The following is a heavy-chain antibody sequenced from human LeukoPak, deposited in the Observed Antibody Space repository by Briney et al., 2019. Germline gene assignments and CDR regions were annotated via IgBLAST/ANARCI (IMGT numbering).Heavy chain of an antibody. CDR1: GYTFTTYA. CDR3: ARGYSGVVPAAHPDF. Sequence: ASVKVSCKASGYTFTTYAIHWVRQAPGQGLQWMRWISVGDGNTKYSQKFQGRVTLTRDTSASTAYMELTSLISEDTAVYYCARGYSGVVPAAHPDFWGQGTPVTVSS. D-gene: IGHD2-2*01. V-gene: IGHV1-3*01. CDR2: ISVGDGNT. J-gene: IGHJ4*02.